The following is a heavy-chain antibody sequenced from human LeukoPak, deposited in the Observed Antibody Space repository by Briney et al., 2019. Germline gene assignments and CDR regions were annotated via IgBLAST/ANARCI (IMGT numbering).Heavy chain of an antibody. CDR1: GFTFSSYS. J-gene: IGHJ4*02. D-gene: IGHD4-17*01. Sequence: KTGGSLRLACAGSGFTFSSYSMNWVGQAPGKGLEWVSSISSSSSYIYYADSVKGRFTISRDNAKKSLYLQMNSLRAEDTAVYYCAREPTVTNRPFDYWGQGTLVTVSS. CDR2: ISSSSSYI. CDR3: AREPTVTNRPFDY. V-gene: IGHV3-21*01.